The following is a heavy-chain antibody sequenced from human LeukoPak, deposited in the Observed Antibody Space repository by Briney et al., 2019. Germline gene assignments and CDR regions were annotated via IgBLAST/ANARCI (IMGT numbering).Heavy chain of an antibody. J-gene: IGHJ5*02. CDR2: IHIYRGNT. CDR3: ARDNSVRDEAWWFNP. CDR1: GYSSTNYG. D-gene: IGHD5-24*01. V-gene: IGHV1-18*01. Sequence: ASVKVSCKASGYSSTNYGISWERHVHGQGLEWMGWIHIYRGNTNYAQKFQGRVTMTTDTSTSTVYMEVRGLRSDDTAMYYCARDNSVRDEAWWFNPWGQGTLVTVSS.